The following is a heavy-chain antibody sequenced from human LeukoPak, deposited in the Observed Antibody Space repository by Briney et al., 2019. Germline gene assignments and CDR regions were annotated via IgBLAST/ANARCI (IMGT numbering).Heavy chain of an antibody. CDR1: GGSFSAYS. D-gene: IGHD3-10*01. J-gene: IGHJ4*02. CDR2: INHSGST. Sequence: SETLSLTCAVYGGSFSAYSWSWIRQPPGKGLEWIGEINHSGSTNYNASLKSRLTISVDTSKNQFSLKLSSVTAADTAVYYCARVGPYKITMVRGIMGYFDSWGQGNLVTVSS. CDR3: ARVGPYKITMVRGIMGYFDS. V-gene: IGHV4-34*01.